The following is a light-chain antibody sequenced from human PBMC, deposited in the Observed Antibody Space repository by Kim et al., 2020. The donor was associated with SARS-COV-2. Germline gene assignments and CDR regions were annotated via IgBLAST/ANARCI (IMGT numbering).Light chain of an antibody. J-gene: IGKJ1*01. V-gene: IGKV1-27*01. CDR2: AAS. CDR3: QMYYSDHS. CDR1: QAIPNY. Sequence: GDRVTIPCRASQAIPNYLAWYQQKPGKVPKLLIYAASTLQSGVPSRFSGTGSGTDFTLTISSLQPEDVATYYCQMYYSDHSFGHGTKV.